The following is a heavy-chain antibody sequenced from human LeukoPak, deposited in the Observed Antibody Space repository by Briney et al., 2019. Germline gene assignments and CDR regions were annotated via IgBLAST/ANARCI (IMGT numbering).Heavy chain of an antibody. CDR3: ARGGQYGSGSYYTYYYYGMAV. V-gene: IGHV4-4*07. D-gene: IGHD3-10*01. J-gene: IGHJ6*02. CDR1: GGSISSYY. CDR2: IYTIGST. Sequence: SETLSLTCTVSGGSISSYYWSWIRQPAGKGLEWIGRIYTIGSTNYNPSLKSRVAMSVDTSKNQFSLKLSSVTAADTAVYYCARGGQYGSGSYYTYYYYGMAVWGQGTTVTVSS.